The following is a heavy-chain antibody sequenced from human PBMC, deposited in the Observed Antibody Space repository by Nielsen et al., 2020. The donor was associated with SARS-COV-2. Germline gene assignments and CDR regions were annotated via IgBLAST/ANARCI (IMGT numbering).Heavy chain of an antibody. CDR2: IRSEPNNFAT. CDR3: SRHRAPDFGANSPLDY. V-gene: IGHV3-73*01. D-gene: IGHD4-23*01. J-gene: IGHJ4*02. Sequence: GESLKISCAASGFTFRDSAIHWLRQAPGTGLAWIGRIRSEPNNFATEYAASVEGRFTVSRDDSNNMAYLQMNRLKTEDTAVDWCSRHRAPDFGANSPLDYWGQGTLVTVSS. CDR1: GFTFRDSA.